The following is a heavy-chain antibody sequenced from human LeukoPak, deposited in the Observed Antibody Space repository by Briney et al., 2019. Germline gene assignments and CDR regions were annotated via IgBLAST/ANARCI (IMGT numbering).Heavy chain of an antibody. D-gene: IGHD3/OR15-3a*01. CDR3: VKSGGFWTGPFDY. J-gene: IGHJ4*02. V-gene: IGHV3-9*03. CDR2: INWNSGTI. CDR1: GFTFDDYA. Sequence: PGGSLRLSCAASGFTFDDYAMHWVRQAPWKGLEWVSGINWNSGTIAYADSVKGRFTISRDNAKNSLYLQMNSLRPEDMAVYYCVKSGGFWTGPFDYWGQGIWVTVSS.